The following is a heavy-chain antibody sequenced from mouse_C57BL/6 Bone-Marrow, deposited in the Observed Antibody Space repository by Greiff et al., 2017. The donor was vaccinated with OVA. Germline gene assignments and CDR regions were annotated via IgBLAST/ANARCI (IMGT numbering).Heavy chain of an antibody. CDR3: TTDGNYVY. CDR1: GFNIKDDY. V-gene: IGHV14-4*01. CDR2: IDPENGDT. Sequence: VQLKESGAELVRPGASVKLSCTASGFNIKDDYMHWVKQRPEQGLEWIGWIDPENGDTEYASKFQGKATITADTSSNTAYLQLSSLTSEDTAVYYCTTDGNYVYWGQGTLVTVSA. J-gene: IGHJ3*01. D-gene: IGHD2-1*01.